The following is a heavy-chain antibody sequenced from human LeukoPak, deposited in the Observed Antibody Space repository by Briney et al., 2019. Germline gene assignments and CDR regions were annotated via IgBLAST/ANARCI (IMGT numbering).Heavy chain of an antibody. CDR2: IRYDGSNK. D-gene: IGHD6-13*01. V-gene: IGHV3-30*02. J-gene: IGHJ6*03. Sequence: GGSLRLSCAASGFTFSSYGMHWVRQAPGKGLEWVAFIRYDGSNKYYADSVKGRFTISRDNAKNSLYLQMNSLRAEDTAVYYCARAAGQPYYYYYYMDVWGKGTTVTVSS. CDR1: GFTFSSYG. CDR3: ARAAGQPYYYYYYMDV.